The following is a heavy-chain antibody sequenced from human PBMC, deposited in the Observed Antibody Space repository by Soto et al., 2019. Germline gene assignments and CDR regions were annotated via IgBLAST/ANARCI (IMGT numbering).Heavy chain of an antibody. Sequence: QVHLVQSGAEVKNPGASVKVSCKASGYTFTSHGISWVRQAPGQGLEWMGWISSVTGCTNYAQSLQGRVNMTTDTSTTTAYIELTSLTSDDTAVYYCARDISYGSGTAYGYWGQGTPVTVSS. CDR2: ISSVTGCT. D-gene: IGHD3-10*01. CDR1: GYTFTSHG. J-gene: IGHJ1*01. CDR3: ARDISYGSGTAYGY. V-gene: IGHV1-18*01.